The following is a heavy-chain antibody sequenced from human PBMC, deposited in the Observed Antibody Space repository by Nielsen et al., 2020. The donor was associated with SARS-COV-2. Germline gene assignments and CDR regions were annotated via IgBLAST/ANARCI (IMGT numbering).Heavy chain of an antibody. V-gene: IGHV3-9*01. J-gene: IGHJ4*02. Sequence: SLKISCAASGFTFDDYAMHWVRQAPGKGLEWVSGINWNSGSIVYADSVEGRFTISRDNAKSSLYLQMNSLRAEDTALYYCAKAQAYDSSGYYSITYYFDYWGQGTLVTVSS. D-gene: IGHD3-22*01. CDR1: GFTFDDYA. CDR2: INWNSGSI. CDR3: AKAQAYDSSGYYSITYYFDY.